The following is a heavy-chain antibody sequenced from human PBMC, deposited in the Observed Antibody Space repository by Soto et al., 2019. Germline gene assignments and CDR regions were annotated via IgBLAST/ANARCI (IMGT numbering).Heavy chain of an antibody. D-gene: IGHD5-12*01. J-gene: IGHJ4*02. V-gene: IGHV3-21*01. CDR2: ISSSSSYI. CDR1: GCSLSNYS. CDR3: ARENDGDGYNYVYFDY. Sequence: GCLRVSGAAAGCSLSNYSMYWVRQAPGRGLEWVSSISSSSSYIYYADSVKGRFTISRDNAKNSLYLQMNSMRAEDTAVYYCARENDGDGYNYVYFDYWGQGTVVTVSS.